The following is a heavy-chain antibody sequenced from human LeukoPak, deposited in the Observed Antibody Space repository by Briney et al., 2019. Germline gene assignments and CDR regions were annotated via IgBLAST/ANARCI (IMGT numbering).Heavy chain of an antibody. Sequence: PGGSLRLSCVASGFTFSAYAMTWVRQAPGKGLEWVSSISVSGGGTYYADSVRGRFTISRDNPKNTLFLHMNSLRAEDTAVYYCVKDCRDEPNCAADCLQSWGQGTLVTVSS. CDR2: ISVSGGGT. J-gene: IGHJ4*02. CDR3: VKDCRDEPNCAADCLQS. D-gene: IGHD2-21*02. V-gene: IGHV3-23*01. CDR1: GFTFSAYA.